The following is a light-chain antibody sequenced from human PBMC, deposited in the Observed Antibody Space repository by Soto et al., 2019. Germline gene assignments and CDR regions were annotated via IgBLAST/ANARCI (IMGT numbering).Light chain of an antibody. CDR1: QSVLYSSNNKNY. J-gene: IGKJ1*01. Sequence: DIVMTQSPDSLAVSLGERATINCKSSQSVLYSSNNKNYLAWYQQKPAQPPKLLIYWASTRESGVPDRFSGSGSGTDFTLTISSLQAADVAVYYCQQYYSTPPTFGQGTKVEIK. CDR2: WAS. CDR3: QQYYSTPPT. V-gene: IGKV4-1*01.